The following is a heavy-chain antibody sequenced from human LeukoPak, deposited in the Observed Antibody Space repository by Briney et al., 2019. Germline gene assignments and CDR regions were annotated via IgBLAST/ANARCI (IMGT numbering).Heavy chain of an antibody. CDR2: INHTGST. CDR1: GGSFSGYY. CDR3: AIQPYDSSGYYFFDY. Sequence: PSETLSLTCADYGGSFSGYYWSWIRQPPGKGLEWIGEINHTGSTSYNPSLKSRVTISVDTSKNQFSLKLSSVTAADTAVYYCAIQPYDSSGYYFFDYWGQGTLVTVSS. V-gene: IGHV4-34*01. D-gene: IGHD3-22*01. J-gene: IGHJ4*02.